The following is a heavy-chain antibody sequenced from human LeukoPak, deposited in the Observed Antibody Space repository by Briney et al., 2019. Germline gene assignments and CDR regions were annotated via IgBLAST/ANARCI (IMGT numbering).Heavy chain of an antibody. CDR1: GDSVSSGDYY. Sequence: SQTLSLTCTVSGDSVSSGDYYWNWIRQTPGKGLEWIGYIYYNGGSHYNPSLKSRVIISVDTSHNQFSLRLSPVTAADTAVYYCARDYYGSGSFEPWGQGTLVTVSS. CDR2: IYYNGGS. J-gene: IGHJ5*02. V-gene: IGHV4-30-4*01. CDR3: ARDYYGSGSFEP. D-gene: IGHD3-10*01.